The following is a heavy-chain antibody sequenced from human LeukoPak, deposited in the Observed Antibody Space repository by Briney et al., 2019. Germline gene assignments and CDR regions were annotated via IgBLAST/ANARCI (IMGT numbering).Heavy chain of an antibody. Sequence: PSETLSLTCTVSGGSISSYYWSWIRQPPGKGLEWIGYIYYSGSTNYNPSLKSRVTISVDTSKNQFSLKLSSVTAADTAVYYCARRHTRSYQYYYYYGMDVWGQGTTVTVSS. CDR2: IYYSGST. CDR3: ARRHTRSYQYYYYYGMDV. J-gene: IGHJ6*02. V-gene: IGHV4-59*01. CDR1: GGSISSYY. D-gene: IGHD3-16*02.